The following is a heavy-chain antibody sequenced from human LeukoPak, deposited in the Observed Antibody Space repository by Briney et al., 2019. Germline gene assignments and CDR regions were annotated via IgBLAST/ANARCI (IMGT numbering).Heavy chain of an antibody. D-gene: IGHD5-18*01. CDR1: GGSISSDSYY. V-gene: IGHV4-39*07. Sequence: SETLSLTCTVSGGSISSDSYYWGWIRQPPGKGLEWIGSVYYTGSTGYNPSLKSRVTISIDTSKNQFSLKLTSVTAADTAVYYCARLVDTAMARWYFDLWGRGTLVTVSS. J-gene: IGHJ2*01. CDR3: ARLVDTAMARWYFDL. CDR2: VYYTGST.